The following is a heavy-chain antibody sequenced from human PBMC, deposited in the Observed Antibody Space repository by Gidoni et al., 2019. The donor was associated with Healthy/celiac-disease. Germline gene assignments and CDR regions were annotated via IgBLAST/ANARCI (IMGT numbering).Heavy chain of an antibody. Sequence: QVQLVESGGGVVQPGRSLRLSCAASGFTFSSYGMHWVRQAPGKGLEWVAVIWYDGSNKYYADSVKGRFTISRDNSKNTLYLQMNSLRAEDTAVYYCARGLGIHPGRYYMDVWGKGTTVTVSS. CDR1: GFTFSSYG. CDR2: IWYDGSNK. CDR3: ARGLGIHPGRYYMDV. V-gene: IGHV3-33*01. J-gene: IGHJ6*03. D-gene: IGHD3-16*01.